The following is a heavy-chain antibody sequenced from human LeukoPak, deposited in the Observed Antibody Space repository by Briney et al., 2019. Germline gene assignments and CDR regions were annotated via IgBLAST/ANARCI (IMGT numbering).Heavy chain of an antibody. Sequence: GASVKVSCKASGGTFSSYAISWVRQAPGQGLEWMGWINPNSGGTNYAQKFQGWVTMTRDTSISTAYMELSRLRSDDTAVYYCARGYEGLDYYYYGMDVWGQGTTVTVSS. V-gene: IGHV1-2*04. CDR3: ARGYEGLDYYYYGMDV. CDR1: GGTFSSYA. CDR2: INPNSGGT. J-gene: IGHJ6*02. D-gene: IGHD1-1*01.